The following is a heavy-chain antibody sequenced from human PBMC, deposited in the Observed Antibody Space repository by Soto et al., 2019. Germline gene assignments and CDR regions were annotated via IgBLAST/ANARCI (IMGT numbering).Heavy chain of an antibody. D-gene: IGHD1-7*01. CDR3: ASTTGTKSIHSIEKDY. J-gene: IGHJ4*02. Sequence: QVQLVQSGAEVKKPGSSVKVSCTASGGTFSSYAISWVRQAPGQGLEWMGGIIPIFGTANYAQKFQGRVTITADKSTSTAYMKLSSLRSEDTAVYYCASTTGTKSIHSIEKDYWGQGTLVTVSS. CDR1: GGTFSSYA. V-gene: IGHV1-69*06. CDR2: IIPIFGTA.